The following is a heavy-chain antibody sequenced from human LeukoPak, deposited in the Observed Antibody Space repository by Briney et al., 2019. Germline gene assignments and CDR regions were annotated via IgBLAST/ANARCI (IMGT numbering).Heavy chain of an antibody. J-gene: IGHJ4*02. Sequence: ASVKVSCKASGYTFTGYYMHWVRQAPGQGLEWMGWINPNSGGTNYAQKFQGRVTMTRDTSISTAYMELSSLRSEDTAVYYCARDYYGSGSLIDYWGQGTLVTVSS. CDR2: INPNSGGT. CDR1: GYTFTGYY. CDR3: ARDYYGSGSLIDY. V-gene: IGHV1-2*02. D-gene: IGHD3-10*01.